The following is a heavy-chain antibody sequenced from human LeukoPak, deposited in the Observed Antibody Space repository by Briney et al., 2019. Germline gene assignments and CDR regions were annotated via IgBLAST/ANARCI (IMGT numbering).Heavy chain of an antibody. CDR2: ISAYNGNT. Sequence: ASVKVSCKASGYTFTSYGISWVRQAPGQGLEWMEWISAYNGNTNYAQKLQGRVTMTTDTSTSTAYMELRSLRSDDTAVYYCAKSPSAAAEFDPWGQGTLVTVSS. CDR1: GYTFTSYG. CDR3: AKSPSAAAEFDP. V-gene: IGHV1-18*04. J-gene: IGHJ5*02. D-gene: IGHD6-13*01.